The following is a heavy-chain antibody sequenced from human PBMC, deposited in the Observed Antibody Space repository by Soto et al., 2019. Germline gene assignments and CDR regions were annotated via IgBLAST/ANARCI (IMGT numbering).Heavy chain of an antibody. Sequence: ESGGGVVQPGRSLRLSCAASGFTFSNSFMHWVRQAPGRGLEWVAAISYDGSNKYYADSVKGRFTISRVNSRDTLYLQVISLRTEDTAVYYCAKDTPLKEFDCWGQGTLVTVSS. J-gene: IGHJ4*02. CDR3: AKDTPLKEFDC. V-gene: IGHV3-30*18. CDR2: ISYDGSNK. CDR1: GFTFSNSF.